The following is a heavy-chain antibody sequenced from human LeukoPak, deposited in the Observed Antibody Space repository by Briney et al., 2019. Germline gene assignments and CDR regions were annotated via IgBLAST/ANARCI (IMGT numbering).Heavy chain of an antibody. V-gene: IGHV3-23*01. CDR2: ISGRDGST. CDR3: AKGSTSFWYFDL. Sequence: GGSLRLSCAASGFTFNTYAMSWVRQSPGRGLEWVSAISGRDGSTFYANSVRGRFTISSDTSKNTLYLQMSTLRAEDTAVYYCAKGSTSFWYFDLWGRGTLVTVSS. CDR1: GFTFNTYA. J-gene: IGHJ2*01. D-gene: IGHD4-11*01.